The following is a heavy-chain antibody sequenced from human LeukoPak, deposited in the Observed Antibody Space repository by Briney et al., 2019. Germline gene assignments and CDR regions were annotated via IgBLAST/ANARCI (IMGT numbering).Heavy chain of an antibody. CDR3: ARGLDSSTWYRGFDY. V-gene: IGHV3-21*01. Sequence: PGGSLRLSCAASGFTFSSYSMNWVRQAPGKGLEWVSSINSSSGYIYYADSVKGRFTISRDNAKNSLYLQMNSLRAEDTAVYYCARGLDSSTWYRGFDYWGQGTLVTVSS. CDR2: INSSSGYI. D-gene: IGHD6-13*01. CDR1: GFTFSSYS. J-gene: IGHJ4*02.